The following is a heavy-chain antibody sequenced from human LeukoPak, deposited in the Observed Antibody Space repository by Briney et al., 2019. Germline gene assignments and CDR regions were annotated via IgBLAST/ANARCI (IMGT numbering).Heavy chain of an antibody. CDR1: GFTFDDYG. D-gene: IGHD3-3*01. V-gene: IGHV3-20*04. CDR3: ARGRYDFWSVYLGY. Sequence: AGGPLRLSCAASGFTFDDYGMSWVRQAPGKGLEWVCGINWNGRSTGYADSVKGRFTISRDNAKNSLYLQMNSLRAEDTALYYCARGRYDFWSVYLGYWGQGALVTVSS. J-gene: IGHJ4*02. CDR2: INWNGRST.